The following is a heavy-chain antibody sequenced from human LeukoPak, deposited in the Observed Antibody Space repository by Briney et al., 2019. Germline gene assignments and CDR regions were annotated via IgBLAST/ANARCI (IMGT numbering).Heavy chain of an antibody. D-gene: IGHD6-6*01. Sequence: SETLSLTCAVYGGSFSGYYWSWIRQPPGKGLEWIGEINHSGSTNYNPSLKSRVTISVDTSKNQFSLKLSSVTAADTAVYYCARFRPGQLEGTDYWGQGTLVTVSS. CDR3: ARFRPGQLEGTDY. J-gene: IGHJ4*02. CDR2: INHSGST. V-gene: IGHV4-34*01. CDR1: GGSFSGYY.